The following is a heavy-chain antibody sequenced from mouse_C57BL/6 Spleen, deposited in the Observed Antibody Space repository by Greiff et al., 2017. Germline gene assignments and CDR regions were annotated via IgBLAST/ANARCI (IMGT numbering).Heavy chain of an antibody. CDR2: IHPNSGST. V-gene: IGHV1-64*01. Sequence: VQLQQSGAELVKPGASVKLSCKASGYTFTSYWMHWVKQRPGQGLEWIGMIHPNSGSTNYNEKFKSKATLTVDKSSSTAYMQLSSVASEGSAVYYSARDWDVRAFAYWGQGTLVTVSA. D-gene: IGHD4-1*01. J-gene: IGHJ3*01. CDR3: ARDWDVRAFAY. CDR1: GYTFTSYW.